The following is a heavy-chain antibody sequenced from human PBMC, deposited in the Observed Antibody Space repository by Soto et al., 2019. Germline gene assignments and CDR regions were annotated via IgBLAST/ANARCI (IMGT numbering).Heavy chain of an antibody. Sequence: QVQLVQSGAEVKKPGSSVKVSCKASGGTFSSYAISWVRQAPGQGLEWMGGIIPIFGTANYAQKFQGRVTITADESTSTAYMELSSLRSEDTAVYYCAMAGAAGIQLWSYYYGMDVWGQGTTVTVSS. J-gene: IGHJ6*02. CDR3: AMAGAAGIQLWSYYYGMDV. D-gene: IGHD5-18*01. CDR2: IIPIFGTA. V-gene: IGHV1-69*12. CDR1: GGTFSSYA.